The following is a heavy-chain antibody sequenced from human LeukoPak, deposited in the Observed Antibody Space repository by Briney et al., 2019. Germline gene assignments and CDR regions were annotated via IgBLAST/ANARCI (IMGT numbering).Heavy chain of an antibody. Sequence: GSLRLSCAASGFTFSDYYMSWIRQAPGKGLEWIGYIYYSGSTNYNPSLKSRVTISVDTSKNQFSLKLSSVTAADTAVYYCAGTYSYGYYYYMDVWGKGTTVTISS. J-gene: IGHJ6*03. CDR3: AGTYSYGYYYYMDV. V-gene: IGHV4-59*01. CDR2: IYYSGST. D-gene: IGHD5-18*01. CDR1: GFTFSDYY.